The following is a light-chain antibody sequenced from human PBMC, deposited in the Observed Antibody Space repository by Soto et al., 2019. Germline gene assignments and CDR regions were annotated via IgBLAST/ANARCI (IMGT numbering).Light chain of an antibody. CDR2: AAS. CDR3: QQSYSTPWT. J-gene: IGKJ1*01. Sequence: DTQMTEYASSLSATVGEGVTITCRASQSISSYLNWYQQKPGKAPKLLIYAASSLQSGVPSRFSGSGSGTDFTLTISSLQPEDFATYYCQQSYSTPWTFGQGTKVDIK. V-gene: IGKV1-39*01. CDR1: QSISSY.